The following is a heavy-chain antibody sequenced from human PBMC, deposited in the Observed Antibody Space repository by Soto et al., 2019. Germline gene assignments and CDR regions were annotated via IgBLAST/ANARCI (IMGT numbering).Heavy chain of an antibody. V-gene: IGHV3-64D*06. D-gene: IGHD3-10*01. CDR3: VKDVRHYYGSPTNFDY. J-gene: IGHJ4*02. Sequence: GGSLRLSCSASGFTFSSYAMHWVRQAPGKGLEYVSAISSNGGSTYYADSVKGRFTILRDNSKNTLYLQMSSLRAEDTAVYYCVKDVRHYYGSPTNFDYWGQGTLVTVSS. CDR1: GFTFSSYA. CDR2: ISSNGGST.